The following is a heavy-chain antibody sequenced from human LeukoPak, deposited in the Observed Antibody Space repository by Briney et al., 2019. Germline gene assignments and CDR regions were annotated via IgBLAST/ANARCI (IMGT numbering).Heavy chain of an antibody. D-gene: IGHD3-10*01. Sequence: GGSLRLSCAASGFTFSSYGMSWVRQTPGKGLEWVSAISGSGGSTYYADSVKGRFTISRDNSKNTLYLQMNSLRAEDTAVYYCAKDGRRELLWFGELPRWGQGTLVTVSS. V-gene: IGHV3-23*01. J-gene: IGHJ4*02. CDR2: ISGSGGST. CDR3: AKDGRRELLWFGELPR. CDR1: GFTFSSYG.